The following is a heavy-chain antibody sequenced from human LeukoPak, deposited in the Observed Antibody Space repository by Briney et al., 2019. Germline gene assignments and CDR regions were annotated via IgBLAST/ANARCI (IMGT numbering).Heavy chain of an antibody. Sequence: GGSLRLSCAASGFTFSSYAMSWVRQAPGKGLEWVSAISGSGGSTYYAGSVKGRFTISRDNSKNTLYLQMNSLRAEDTAVYYCAKDLGKDDTIFGSAPLDYWGQGTLVTVSS. D-gene: IGHD3-3*01. J-gene: IGHJ4*02. CDR1: GFTFSSYA. CDR3: AKDLGKDDTIFGSAPLDY. V-gene: IGHV3-23*01. CDR2: ISGSGGST.